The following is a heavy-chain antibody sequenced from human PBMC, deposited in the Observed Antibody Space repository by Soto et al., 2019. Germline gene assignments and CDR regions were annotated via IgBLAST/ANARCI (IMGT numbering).Heavy chain of an antibody. D-gene: IGHD6-6*01. CDR2: INPNSGGT. V-gene: IGHV1-2*04. J-gene: IGHJ4*02. CDR3: ARGDSSLNY. CDR1: GYTFTGYY. Sequence: QVQLVQSGAEVKKPGASVKVSCKASGYTFTGYYMHWVRQAPGQGLEWMGWINPNSGGTNYAQKXKXXXTXXRDTSISTAYMELSRLRSDDTAVYSCARGDSSLNYWGQGTLVTVSS.